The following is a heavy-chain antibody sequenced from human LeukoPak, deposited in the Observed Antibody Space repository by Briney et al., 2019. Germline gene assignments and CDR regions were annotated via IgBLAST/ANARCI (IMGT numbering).Heavy chain of an antibody. CDR2: IYYSGST. CDR1: GGSINSYY. Sequence: SETLSLTCTVSGGSINSYYWSWIRQPPGKGLEWIGYIYYSGSTNYNPSLKSRVTISVDTSKDQFSLKLSSVTAADTAVYYCARGYSSGWYVNWFDPWGQGTLVTVSS. D-gene: IGHD6-19*01. CDR3: ARGYSSGWYVNWFDP. J-gene: IGHJ5*02. V-gene: IGHV4-59*01.